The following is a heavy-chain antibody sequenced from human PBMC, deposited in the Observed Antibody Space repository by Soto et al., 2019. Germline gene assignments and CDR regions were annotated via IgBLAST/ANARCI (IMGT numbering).Heavy chain of an antibody. D-gene: IGHD3-16*01. CDR1: GGSFSGYY. Sequence: SETLSLTCAVYGGSFSGYYWSWIRQPPGKGLEWIGEIYHSGSTNYNPSPKNRVTISVDKSKNQFSLKLSSVTAADTAVYYCARALPTYNWFDPWGQGTLVTVSS. J-gene: IGHJ5*02. CDR2: IYHSGST. V-gene: IGHV4-34*01. CDR3: ARALPTYNWFDP.